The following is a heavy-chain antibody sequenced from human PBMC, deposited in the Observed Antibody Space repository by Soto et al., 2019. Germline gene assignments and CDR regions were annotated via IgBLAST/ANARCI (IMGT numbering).Heavy chain of an antibody. V-gene: IGHV4-31*03. J-gene: IGHJ4*02. CDR1: GGSISSGGYC. D-gene: IGHD3-3*01. Sequence: SETLSLTCTVSGGSISSGGYCWSWIRQHPGKGLEWIGYIYYSGSTYYNPSLKSRVTISVDTSKNQFSLKLSSVTAADTAVYYCARGPLLRFLEWLPAALDYWGQGTLVTVSS. CDR3: ARGPLLRFLEWLPAALDY. CDR2: IYYSGST.